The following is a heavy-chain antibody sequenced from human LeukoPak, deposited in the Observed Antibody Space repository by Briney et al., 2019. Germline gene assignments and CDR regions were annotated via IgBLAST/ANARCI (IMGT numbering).Heavy chain of an antibody. CDR3: ARLGCSSTSCYNYFDY. J-gene: IGHJ4*02. CDR2: IYYSGST. D-gene: IGHD2-2*02. CDR1: GGSISSYY. Sequence: SETLSLTCTVSGGSISSYYWSWIRQPPGKGLEWIGYIYYSGSTNYNPSLKSRVTISVDTSKNQFSLKLSSVTAADTAVYHCARLGCSSTSCYNYFDYWGQGTLVTVSS. V-gene: IGHV4-59*08.